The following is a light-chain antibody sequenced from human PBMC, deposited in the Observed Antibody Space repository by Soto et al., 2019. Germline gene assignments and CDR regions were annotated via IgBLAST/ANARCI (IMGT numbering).Light chain of an antibody. CDR3: SSYAGSNIYV. Sequence: QSVLTQPPSASGSPGQSVTISCTGTSIDVGSYHYVSWYQQNPGKAPKLIIYEVSKRPPGFPDRFSGAKSGNTASLSVSGLQAEDDGDYYCSSYAGSNIYVFGTGTKLTVL. V-gene: IGLV2-8*01. CDR1: SIDVGSYHY. J-gene: IGLJ1*01. CDR2: EVS.